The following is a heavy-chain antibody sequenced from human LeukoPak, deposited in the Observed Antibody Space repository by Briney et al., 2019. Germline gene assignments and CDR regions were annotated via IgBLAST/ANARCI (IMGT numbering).Heavy chain of an antibody. J-gene: IGHJ4*02. CDR2: IKQDGSEK. CDR3: ARARIAARTYYFDY. V-gene: IGHV3-7*01. Sequence: GGSLRLSCAASGFTFSSYWMSWVRQAPAKGLEWVANIKQDGSEKYYVDSVKGRFTISRDNAKNSLYLQMNSLRAEDTAVYYCARARIAARTYYFDYWGQGTLVTVSS. D-gene: IGHD6-6*01. CDR1: GFTFSSYW.